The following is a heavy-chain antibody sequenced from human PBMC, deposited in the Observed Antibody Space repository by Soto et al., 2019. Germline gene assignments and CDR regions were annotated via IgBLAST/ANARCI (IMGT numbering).Heavy chain of an antibody. CDR1: GYTLTELS. V-gene: IGHV1-2*02. CDR2: INPNSGGT. CDR3: ARGRPDYDILTGTRQPWFDP. Sequence: ASVKVSCKVSGYTLTELSMHWVRQAPGQGLEWMGWINPNSGGTNYAQKFQGRVTMTRDTSISTAYMELSRLRSDDTAVYYCARGRPDYDILTGTRQPWFDPWGQGTLVTVSS. D-gene: IGHD3-9*01. J-gene: IGHJ5*02.